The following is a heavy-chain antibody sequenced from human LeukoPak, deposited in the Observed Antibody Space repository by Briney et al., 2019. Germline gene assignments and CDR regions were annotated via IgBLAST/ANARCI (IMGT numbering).Heavy chain of an antibody. CDR2: IYYSGST. Sequence: SETLSLTCTVSGGSISSYYWSWIRQPPGKGLEWIGYIYYSGSTSYNPSLKSRVTISVDTSKNQFSLKLSSVTAADTAVYYCARDGGIAVAWGAFDIWGQGTMVTVSS. D-gene: IGHD6-19*01. CDR3: ARDGGIAVAWGAFDI. CDR1: GGSISSYY. V-gene: IGHV4-59*01. J-gene: IGHJ3*02.